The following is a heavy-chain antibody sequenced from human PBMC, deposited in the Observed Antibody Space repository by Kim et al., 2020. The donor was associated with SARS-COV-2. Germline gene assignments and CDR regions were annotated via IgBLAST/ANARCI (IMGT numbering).Heavy chain of an antibody. CDR3: ARGASRDPYYFDY. Sequence: SETLSLTCTXSGVSISYYYWSWIRQPPGKGLEWIGYIYYSGSTTYNPSLKNRVTISVDTSKNQFSLRLSSVTAADTAVYYCARGASRDPYYFDYWGQGTLVPVSS. J-gene: IGHJ4*02. D-gene: IGHD6-6*01. CDR2: IYYSGST. V-gene: IGHV4-59*13. CDR1: GVSISYYY.